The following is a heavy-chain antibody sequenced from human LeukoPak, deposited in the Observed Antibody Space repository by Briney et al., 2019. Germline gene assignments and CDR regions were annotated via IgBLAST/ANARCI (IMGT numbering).Heavy chain of an antibody. D-gene: IGHD5-18*01. J-gene: IGHJ4*02. CDR1: GGTCSSYA. CDR3: ARGRNSYGLRGDFDY. V-gene: IGHV1-18*01. Sequence: GASVKVSCKASGGTCSSYAISWVRQATGQGLEWMGWISAYNGNTNYAQKLQGRVTMTTDRSTSTAYMALRSLRSDDTAVYYCARGRNSYGLRGDFDYWGQGTLITVSS. CDR2: ISAYNGNT.